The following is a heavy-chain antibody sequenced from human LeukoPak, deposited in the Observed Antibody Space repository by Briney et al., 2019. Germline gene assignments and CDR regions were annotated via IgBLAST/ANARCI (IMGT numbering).Heavy chain of an antibody. CDR1: GGSVGSANYF. CDR2: IYYTGST. J-gene: IGHJ4*02. Sequence: SETPSLTCTVSGGSVGSANYFWTWIRQPPGKGLEWIGYIYYTGSTNYNPSLKSRVTMSLDTSRDQFSLRLSSVTAADTAVYFCAGDRLGLVPDYWGQGTLVTVSS. V-gene: IGHV4-61*01. CDR3: AGDRLGLVPDY. D-gene: IGHD3/OR15-3a*01.